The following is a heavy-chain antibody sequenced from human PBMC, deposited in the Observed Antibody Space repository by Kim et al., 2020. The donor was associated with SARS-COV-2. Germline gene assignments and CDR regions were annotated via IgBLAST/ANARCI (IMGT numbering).Heavy chain of an antibody. V-gene: IGHV3-11*05. Sequence: ADSLKGRFTISRDNAENSLYLEMNSLSADDTAVYYCARVPVGASSWYYFDSWGQGTLVTVYS. CDR3: ARVPVGASSWYYFDS. J-gene: IGHJ4*02. D-gene: IGHD6-13*01.